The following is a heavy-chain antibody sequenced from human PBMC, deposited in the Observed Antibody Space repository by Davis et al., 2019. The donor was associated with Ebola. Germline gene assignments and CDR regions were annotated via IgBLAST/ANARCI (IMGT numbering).Heavy chain of an antibody. V-gene: IGHV3-21*01. Sequence: PGGSLRLSCAASGFTFSSYSMNWVRQAPGKGLEWVSSISSSSSYIYYADSVKGRFTISRDNAKNSLYLQMNSLRDEDTAVYYCARKRRSSGWSYFDYWGQGTLVTVSS. CDR2: ISSSSSYI. J-gene: IGHJ4*02. D-gene: IGHD6-19*01. CDR3: ARKRRSSGWSYFDY. CDR1: GFTFSSYS.